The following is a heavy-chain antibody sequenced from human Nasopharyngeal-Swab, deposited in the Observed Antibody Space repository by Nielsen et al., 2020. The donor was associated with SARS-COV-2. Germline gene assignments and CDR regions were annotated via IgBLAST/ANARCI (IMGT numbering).Heavy chain of an antibody. CDR2: TYYRSKWYN. CDR3: VRVASSSWYQYYYYYYMDV. D-gene: IGHD6-13*01. CDR1: GDSVSSNSAA. V-gene: IGHV6-1*01. J-gene: IGHJ6*03. Sequence: SQTRSLTCAISGDSVSSNSAAWNWIRQSPSRGLEWLGRTYYRSKWYNDYAVSVKSRITINPDTSKNQFSLQLNSVTPEDTAVYYCVRVASSSWYQYYYYYYMDVWGKGTTVTVSS.